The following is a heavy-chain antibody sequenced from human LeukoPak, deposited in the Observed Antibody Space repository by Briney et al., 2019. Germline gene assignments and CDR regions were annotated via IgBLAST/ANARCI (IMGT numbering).Heavy chain of an antibody. CDR3: AKDPIVVVVAATRQNY. Sequence: GGSLRLSCAASGFTFSNYAMSWVRQAPGKGLEWVSAISSSSGSTFYADSVKGRFTISRDNSKKTLYLQMNSLRAEDTAVYYCAKDPIVVVVAATRQNYWGQGTLVTVSS. J-gene: IGHJ4*02. D-gene: IGHD2-15*01. CDR1: GFTFSNYA. CDR2: ISSSSGST. V-gene: IGHV3-23*01.